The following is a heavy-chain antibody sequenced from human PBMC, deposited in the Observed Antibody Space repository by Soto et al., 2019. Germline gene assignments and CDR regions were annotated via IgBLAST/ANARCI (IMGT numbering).Heavy chain of an antibody. V-gene: IGHV4-59*01. CDR3: ARVEERGDVFDV. CDR1: GGTISSYY. J-gene: IGHJ3*01. CDR2: IYNSGSA. Sequence: QVQLQESGPGLVKPSETLSLTCSVSGGTISSYYWSWIRQPPGKGLEWIGYIYNSGSANNSPSLKSRVTISVDTSKNQFSLKMRSVTAADTALYYCARVEERGDVFDVWGQGTLVTVSS.